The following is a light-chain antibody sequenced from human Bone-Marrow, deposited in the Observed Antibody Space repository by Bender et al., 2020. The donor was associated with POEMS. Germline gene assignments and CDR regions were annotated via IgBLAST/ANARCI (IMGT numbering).Light chain of an antibody. CDR2: SDD. V-gene: IGLV1-44*01. CDR1: SSNIGINT. Sequence: QSLVTQPPSVSAAPGQKVTISCYGGSSNIGINTVKWYQQFSGKAPKLLIHSDDQRPSGVPDRFSASKSGTSASLAISGLQSEDEADYYCSSYAGSYPYVFGAGTKVTVL. J-gene: IGLJ1*01. CDR3: SSYAGSYPYV.